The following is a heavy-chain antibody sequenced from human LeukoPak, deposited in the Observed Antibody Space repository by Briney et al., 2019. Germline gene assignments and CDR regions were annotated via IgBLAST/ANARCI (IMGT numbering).Heavy chain of an antibody. CDR2: IYYSGST. J-gene: IGHJ4*02. CDR1: GGSISSYY. V-gene: IGHV4-59*01. Sequence: PSETLSLTCTVSGGSISSYYWSWIRQPPGKGLEWIGYIYYSGSTNYNPSLKSRVTISVDTSRNQFSLKLSSVTAADTAVYYCARDLAAAGYDFDYWGQGTLVTVSS. D-gene: IGHD6-13*01. CDR3: ARDLAAAGYDFDY.